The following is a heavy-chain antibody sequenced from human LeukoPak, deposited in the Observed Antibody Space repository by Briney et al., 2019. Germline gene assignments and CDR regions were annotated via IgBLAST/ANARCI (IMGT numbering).Heavy chain of an antibody. V-gene: IGHV3-21*01. CDR2: ISSSSSYI. CDR1: GFTFSSYS. D-gene: IGHD3/OR15-3a*01. Sequence: GGSLRLSCAASGFTFSSYSMNWVRQAPGKGLEWVSSISSSSSYIYYADSVKGRFTISRDNAKNSLYLQMNSLRAEDTAVYYCARGSVGGFGLVIFYWGQGTLVTVSS. J-gene: IGHJ4*02. CDR3: ARGSVGGFGLVIFY.